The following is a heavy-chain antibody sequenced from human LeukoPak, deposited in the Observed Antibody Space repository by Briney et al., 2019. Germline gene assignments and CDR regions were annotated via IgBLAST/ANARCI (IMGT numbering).Heavy chain of an antibody. CDR3: AKDLGGEGVSGFPDY. CDR2: ISGSGSDT. CDR1: GFTFVSYA. D-gene: IGHD3-10*01. Sequence: PGGSLRLSCAASGFTFVSYAMSWVRQVPGKGLEWVSAISGSGSDTYYADSVKGRFTISRDNSKSTLYLQMNSLRAEDTAIYYCAKDLGGEGVSGFPDYWGQGTLVTASS. V-gene: IGHV3-23*01. J-gene: IGHJ4*02.